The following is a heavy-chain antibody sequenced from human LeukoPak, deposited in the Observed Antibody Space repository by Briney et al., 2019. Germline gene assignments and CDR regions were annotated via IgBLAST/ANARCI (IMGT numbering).Heavy chain of an antibody. CDR1: GYTFTSYA. J-gene: IGHJ4*02. D-gene: IGHD4-17*01. Sequence: ASVKVSCKASGYTFTSYAMHWVRQAPGQGLEWMGWISAYNGNTNYAQKLQGRVTMTTDTSTSTAYMELRSLRSDDTAVYYCARDSGSVTDFDYWGQGTLVTVSS. CDR2: ISAYNGNT. V-gene: IGHV1-18*01. CDR3: ARDSGSVTDFDY.